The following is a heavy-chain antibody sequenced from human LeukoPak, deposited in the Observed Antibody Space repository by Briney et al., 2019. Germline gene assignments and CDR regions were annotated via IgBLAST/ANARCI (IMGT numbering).Heavy chain of an antibody. CDR1: GYSISSGYY. Sequence: SETLSLTCIVSGYSISSGYYWGWIRQSPGKGLEWIGSVYYNGLSSIYHSGLTYYNPSLKSRVTISVDTSKNQFSLKLSSVTAADTAVYYCARPHCGGVDCFLGSGPLDYWGQGILVTVSS. CDR2: IYHSGLT. D-gene: IGHD2-21*01. V-gene: IGHV4-38-2*02. J-gene: IGHJ4*02. CDR3: ARPHCGGVDCFLGSGPLDY.